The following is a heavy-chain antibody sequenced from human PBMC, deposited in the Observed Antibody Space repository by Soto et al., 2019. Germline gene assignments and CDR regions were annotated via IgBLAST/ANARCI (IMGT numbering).Heavy chain of an antibody. J-gene: IGHJ4*02. CDR2: IKQDGSEK. Sequence: EVQLVQSGGGLVQPGGSLRLSCAVSGFPLNEFWMSWVRQTPGKGLEWVAIIKQDGSEKFYVDSVKGRFTISRDNARNSGSMYMNNLRVEDTSVYYCFRDSFCSDRIDCGFGDWGQGPLVIVSS. D-gene: IGHD2-21*02. V-gene: IGHV3-7*01. CDR3: FRDSFCSDRIDCGFGD. CDR1: GFPLNEFW.